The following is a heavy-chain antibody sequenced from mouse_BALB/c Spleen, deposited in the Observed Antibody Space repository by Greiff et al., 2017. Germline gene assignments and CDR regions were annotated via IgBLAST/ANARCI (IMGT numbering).Heavy chain of an antibody. D-gene: IGHD1-1*01. CDR2: IWAGGST. CDR1: GFSLTSYG. V-gene: IGHV2-9*02. CDR3: ARDYYGSTSYWYFDD. Sequence: VKVVESGPGLVAPSQSLSITCTVSGFSLTSYGVHWVRQPPGKGLEWLGVIWAGGSTNYNSALMSRLSISKDNSKSQVFLKMNSLQTDDTAMYYCARDYYGSTSYWYFDDWGEGTTVTVSS. J-gene: IGHJ1*01.